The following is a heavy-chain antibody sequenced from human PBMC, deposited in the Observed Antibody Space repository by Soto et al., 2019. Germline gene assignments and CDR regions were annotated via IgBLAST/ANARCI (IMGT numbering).Heavy chain of an antibody. CDR2: INPSAGST. D-gene: IGHD1-26*01. CDR1: GYTFTSYY. Sequence: QVQLVQSGAEVKKPGASVRVSCKASGYTFTSYYIHWVRQAPGQGLEWMGMINPSAGSTSYAQKFQGRVTMTRDTSTTTVYMELSSLRSEDTAVYYCARGDSGSHGWFDPWGQGTLVTVSS. J-gene: IGHJ5*02. CDR3: ARGDSGSHGWFDP. V-gene: IGHV1-46*01.